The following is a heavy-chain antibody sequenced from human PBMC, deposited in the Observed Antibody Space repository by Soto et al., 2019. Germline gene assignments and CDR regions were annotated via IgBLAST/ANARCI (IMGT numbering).Heavy chain of an antibody. CDR3: AKEQLYIRGVIHNGVDP. J-gene: IGHJ5*02. CDR2: ISGSGGST. D-gene: IGHD3-10*02. V-gene: IGHV3-23*01. CDR1: GLTFSSYA. Sequence: EVQLLESGGGLIQPGGSLRLSCAASGLTFSSYAMSWVRQAPGKGLEWVSAISGSGGSTYYADSVKGRFTISRDKSKNTLYLQMNSLRPEDTAVYYCAKEQLYIRGVIHNGVDPWGQGTVVTVSS.